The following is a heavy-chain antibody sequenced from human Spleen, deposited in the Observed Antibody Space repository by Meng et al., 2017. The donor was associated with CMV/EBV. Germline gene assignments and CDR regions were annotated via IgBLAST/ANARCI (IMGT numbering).Heavy chain of an antibody. CDR3: ARVPDSRAPEDDY. D-gene: IGHD6-6*01. CDR2: ILPMFRKT. CDR1: GGTFSSYA. Sequence: TDSGGTFSSYAITWVRQAPGHGLEWIGNILPMFRKTNYAQKFQGRVTITTGESSGTVFMELSSLTLDDTAIYFCARVPDSRAPEDDYWGQGTLVTVSS. J-gene: IGHJ4*02. V-gene: IGHV1-69*05.